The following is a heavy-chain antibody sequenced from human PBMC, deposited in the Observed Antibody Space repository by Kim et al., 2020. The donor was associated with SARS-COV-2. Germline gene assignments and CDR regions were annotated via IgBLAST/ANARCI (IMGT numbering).Heavy chain of an antibody. Sequence: GGSLRLSCAASGFTFSDYYMSWIRQAPGKGLEWVSYISSSSSYTNYADSVKGRFTISRDNAKNSLYLQMNSLRAEDTAVYYCARAGGSGYYYGMDVWGQGTTVTVSS. D-gene: IGHD1-26*01. CDR3: ARAGGSGYYYGMDV. V-gene: IGHV3-11*05. CDR1: GFTFSDYY. CDR2: ISSSSSYT. J-gene: IGHJ6*02.